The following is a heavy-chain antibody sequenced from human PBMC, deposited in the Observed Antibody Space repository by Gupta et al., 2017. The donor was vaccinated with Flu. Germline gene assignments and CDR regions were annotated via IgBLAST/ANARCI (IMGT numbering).Heavy chain of an antibody. Sequence: QVQLQESGPGLVKPSQTLSLTCTVSGGSISSGSYYWSWIRQPAGQGLEWIGRIYTSGSTNYNPSLKSRVTISVDTSKNQFSLKLSSVTAADTAVYYCARVRQQLVRLVVKDYYYGMDVWGQGTTVTVSS. CDR3: ARVRQQLVRLVVKDYYYGMDV. CDR2: IYTSGST. V-gene: IGHV4-61*02. D-gene: IGHD6-13*01. J-gene: IGHJ6*02. CDR1: GGSISSGSYY.